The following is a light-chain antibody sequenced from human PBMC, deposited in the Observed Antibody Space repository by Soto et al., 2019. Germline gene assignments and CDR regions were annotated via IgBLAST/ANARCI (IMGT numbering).Light chain of an antibody. J-gene: IGKJ2*01. CDR3: QQYGRSPPYT. CDR1: HSVSSRY. V-gene: IGKV3-20*01. CDR2: GAS. Sequence: EIVLTQSPGTLSLSPGERATLSCRASHSVSSRYLAWYQQKPGQAPRLLIYGASSRATGIPDRFSGSGSGTDFTLTISRLEPEDFAVYYCQQYGRSPPYTFGQGTKLEIK.